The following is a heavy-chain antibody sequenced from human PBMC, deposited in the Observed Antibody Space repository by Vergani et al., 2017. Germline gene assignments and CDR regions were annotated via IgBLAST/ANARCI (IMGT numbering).Heavy chain of an antibody. D-gene: IGHD3-22*01. J-gene: IGHJ4*03. V-gene: IGHV3-30*02. Sequence: VQLVESGGGLVQPGRSLRLSCAASGFNVGHYWMSWVRQAPGKGLEWVAFIRYDGTKRFYGDSVKGRFTISRDNSQTTVFLQMNSLRADDSAVYYCTKAGQYDSDNFHDSWGQGALVTVAS. CDR3: TKAGQYDSDNFHDS. CDR1: GFNVGHYW. CDR2: IRYDGTKR.